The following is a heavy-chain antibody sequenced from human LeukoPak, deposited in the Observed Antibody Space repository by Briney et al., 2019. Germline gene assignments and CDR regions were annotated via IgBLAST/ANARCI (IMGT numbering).Heavy chain of an antibody. CDR1: GFTFSSYG. CDR3: AREDSGSYYGLYFDY. D-gene: IGHD1-26*01. Sequence: PGRSLRLSCAASGFTFSSYGMHWVRQAPGKGLEWVGVISYDGSNKYYADSVKGRFTISRDNSKNTLYLQMNSLRAEDTAVYYCAREDSGSYYGLYFDYWGQGTLVTVSS. CDR2: ISYDGSNK. V-gene: IGHV3-30*03. J-gene: IGHJ4*02.